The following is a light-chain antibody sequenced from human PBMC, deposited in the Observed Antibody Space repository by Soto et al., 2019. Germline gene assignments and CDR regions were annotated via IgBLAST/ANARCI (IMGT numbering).Light chain of an antibody. Sequence: QSVLTQPPSVSGTPGQKVTISCSGSSSNIGDNSVYWYQQLPGSAPKLHIHRSSQRPSGVPGRFSGSKSGTSASLAISGLRSEYEADYYCAAWDDSLSGVVFGGGTKLTVL. CDR2: RSS. CDR3: AAWDDSLSGVV. V-gene: IGLV1-47*01. CDR1: SSNIGDNS. J-gene: IGLJ3*02.